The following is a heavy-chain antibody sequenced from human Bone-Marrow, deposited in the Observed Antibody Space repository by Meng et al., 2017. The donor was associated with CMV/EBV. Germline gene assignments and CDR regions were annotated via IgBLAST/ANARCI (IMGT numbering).Heavy chain of an antibody. V-gene: IGHV1-46*01. D-gene: IGHD3-3*01. J-gene: IGHJ5*02. CDR2: INPSGGST. Sequence: ASVKVSCKASGYTFTSYYMHWVRQAPGQGLEWMGIINPSGGSTSYAQKFQGRVTMTRDTSTSTVYMELSSLRSEDTAVYYCARGYATIFGVVSSNNWFDPWGQGTLVTVSS. CDR3: ARGYATIFGVVSSNNWFDP. CDR1: GYTFTSYY.